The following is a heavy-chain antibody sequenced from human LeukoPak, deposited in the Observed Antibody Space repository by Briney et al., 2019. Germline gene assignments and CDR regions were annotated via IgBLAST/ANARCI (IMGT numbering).Heavy chain of an antibody. CDR1: ALTFSSSA. J-gene: IGHJ4*02. Sequence: GGSLRLSSAATALTFSSSAMCRVPQAPGQGLEWVSPIRGSGGSTYYADAVSRRFTISRDNSKNTLYLQMNSLRAEDTAVYDCAKEGGGYRSYYFDYWGQGTLVTVSS. CDR2: IRGSGGST. CDR3: AKEGGGYRSYYFDY. V-gene: IGHV3-23*01. D-gene: IGHD1-26*01.